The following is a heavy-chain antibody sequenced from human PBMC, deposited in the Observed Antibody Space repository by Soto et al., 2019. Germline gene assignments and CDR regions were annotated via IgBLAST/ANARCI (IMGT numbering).Heavy chain of an antibody. Sequence: QVQLVQSGAEVKKPGASVKVSCKASGYTFTSYGISWVRQAPGQGLEWMGWISAYNGNTNYAQKLQGRVTMTTDTSTSTAYMELRSMRSDDTAVYYCARDRPVESGSYHYYYGMDVWGQGTTVTVSS. CDR3: ARDRPVESGSYHYYYGMDV. V-gene: IGHV1-18*01. J-gene: IGHJ6*02. CDR1: GYTFTSYG. CDR2: ISAYNGNT. D-gene: IGHD1-26*01.